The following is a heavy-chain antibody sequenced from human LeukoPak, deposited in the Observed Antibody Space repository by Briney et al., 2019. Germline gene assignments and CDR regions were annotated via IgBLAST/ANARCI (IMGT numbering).Heavy chain of an antibody. CDR3: ARGGYGAYMG. CDR1: GFTFSNYA. D-gene: IGHD4-17*01. Sequence: HAGGSLRLSCAASGFTFSNYAMRWVRQAPGKGLEWVSGISGSGDSTYYADSVKGRFTISRDNAKNTLDLQMNSLRAEDTAVYYCARGGYGAYMGWGQGMLVTVSS. J-gene: IGHJ4*02. V-gene: IGHV3-23*01. CDR2: ISGSGDST.